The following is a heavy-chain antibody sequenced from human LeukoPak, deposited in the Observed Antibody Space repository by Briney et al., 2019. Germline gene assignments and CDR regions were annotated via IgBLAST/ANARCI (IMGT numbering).Heavy chain of an antibody. V-gene: IGHV3-21*01. CDR2: ISTSRNYI. D-gene: IGHD5-18*01. CDR1: GFTFSSYH. J-gene: IGHJ4*02. Sequence: GGSLRLSCVVSGFTFSSYHMNWVRQAPGKGLEWVSSISTSRNYIYYADSVTGRFTISRDNAKNSLYLQMNSLRAEDTAVYYRARRATTERGHSYGLDYWGQGTLVTVSS. CDR3: ARRATTERGHSYGLDY.